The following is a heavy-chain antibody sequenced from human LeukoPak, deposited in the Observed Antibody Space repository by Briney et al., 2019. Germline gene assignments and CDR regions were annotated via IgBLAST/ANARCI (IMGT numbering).Heavy chain of an antibody. CDR1: GYTFTSYA. V-gene: IGHV1-3*01. D-gene: IGHD5-18*01. CDR2: INAGNGNT. J-gene: IGHJ4*02. Sequence: ASVKVSCKASGYTFTSYAMHWVRQAPGQRLDWMGWINAGNGNTKYSQKFQGRVTITRDTSASTAYMELSSLRSEDTAVYYCARGVDTAMVIFDYWGQGTLVTVSS. CDR3: ARGVDTAMVIFDY.